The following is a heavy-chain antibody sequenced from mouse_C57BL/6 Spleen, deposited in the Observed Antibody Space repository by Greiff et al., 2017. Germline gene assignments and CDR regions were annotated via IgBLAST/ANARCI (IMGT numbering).Heavy chain of an antibody. V-gene: IGHV1-50*01. D-gene: IGHD1-1*01. CDR2: IDPSDSYT. CDR3: ARSQHPYYAHDY. CDR1: GYTFTSYW. Sequence: QVQLQQPGAELVKPGASVKLSCKASGYTFTSYWMQWVKQRPGQGLEWIGEIDPSDSYTNYNQKFKGKATLTVDTSSSTAYMQLSSLTSEDSAVYYCARSQHPYYAHDYWGQGTTLTVSS. J-gene: IGHJ2*01.